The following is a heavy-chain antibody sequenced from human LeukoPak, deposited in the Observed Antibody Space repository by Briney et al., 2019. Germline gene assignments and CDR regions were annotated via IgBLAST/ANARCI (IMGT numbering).Heavy chain of an antibody. CDR1: GVSVSSDGFY. Sequence: SETLSLTCTVSGVSVSSDGFYWTWIRQPPGKGLEWIGYVYYSGSTNYNPSLKSRVTISLDTSKNQFSLKLNSVTAADTAVFYCARGLTRPERFDSWGQGTLVTVSS. D-gene: IGHD3-9*01. CDR3: ARGLTRPERFDS. CDR2: VYYSGST. V-gene: IGHV4-61*08. J-gene: IGHJ4*02.